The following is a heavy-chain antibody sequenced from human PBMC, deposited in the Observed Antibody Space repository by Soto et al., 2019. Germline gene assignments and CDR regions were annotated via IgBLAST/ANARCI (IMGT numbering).Heavy chain of an antibody. Sequence: PGGSLRLSCAASGFTFSSYWMSWVRQAPGKGLEWVANIKQDGSEKYYVDSVKGRFTISRDNAKNSLYLQMNSLRAEDTAVYYCARPKYSGTSGRLDCWGQGTLVTVSS. CDR1: GFTFSSYW. D-gene: IGHD1-26*01. V-gene: IGHV3-7*03. CDR2: IKQDGSEK. CDR3: ARPKYSGTSGRLDC. J-gene: IGHJ4*02.